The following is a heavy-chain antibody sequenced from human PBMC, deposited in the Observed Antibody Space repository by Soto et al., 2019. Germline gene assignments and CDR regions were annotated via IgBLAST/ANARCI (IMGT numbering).Heavy chain of an antibody. CDR3: ARVWYGDWV. V-gene: IGHV3-48*01. CDR2: ISSTSSAM. CDR1: GFTFSSYS. D-gene: IGHD4-17*01. Sequence: EVQLVESGGDLVQPGGSLRLSCAASGFTFSSYSMNWVRQAPGKGLEWVSYISSTSSAMYYADSVKGRFTISRDNAKNSLYLQMNSLRAEDTAVYYCARVWYGDWVWGQGTLVTVSS. J-gene: IGHJ4*02.